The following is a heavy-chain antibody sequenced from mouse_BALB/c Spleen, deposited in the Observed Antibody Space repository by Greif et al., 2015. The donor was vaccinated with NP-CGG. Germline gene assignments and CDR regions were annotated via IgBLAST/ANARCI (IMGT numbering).Heavy chain of an antibody. CDR3: ARRTGTEAMDY. CDR2: IYPGGGNT. D-gene: IGHD4-1*01. CDR1: GYTFTDYY. V-gene: IGHV1-84*02. J-gene: IGHJ4*01. Sequence: QVQLKQPGPELVKPGASVKISCKASGYTFTDYYINWVKQKPGQGLEWIGWIYPGGGNTKYNEKFKGKATSTVDTSSSTAYMQLSSLTSEDTAVYFCARRTGTEAMDYWGQGTSVTVSS.